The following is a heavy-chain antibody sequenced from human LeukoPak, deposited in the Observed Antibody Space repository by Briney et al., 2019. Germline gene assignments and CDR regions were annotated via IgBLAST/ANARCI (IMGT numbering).Heavy chain of an antibody. D-gene: IGHD6-19*01. J-gene: IGHJ4*02. Sequence: TSETLSLTCAVYGGAFSGYYWSWIRQPPGKGLEWIGENNHSTSTNYNPALKSRVTISVDTSENQCSLKLSSVTAADTAVYYCARGGSGWYKYFDYWGQGTLVTVSS. CDR1: GGAFSGYY. V-gene: IGHV4-34*01. CDR2: NNHSTST. CDR3: ARGGSGWYKYFDY.